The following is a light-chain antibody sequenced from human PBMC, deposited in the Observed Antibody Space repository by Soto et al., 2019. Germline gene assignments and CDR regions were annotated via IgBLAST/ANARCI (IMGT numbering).Light chain of an antibody. Sequence: MTQTRHSLSVTPGQLASISCKSSQSLLHSDGKTYLYWYQQKPGKAPKLLIYAASSLQSGVPSRFSGSGSGTDFTLTISSLQPEDFATYYCQQSDSTLITLGQGTRLEIK. CDR1: QSLLHSDGKTY. V-gene: IGKV1-39*01. J-gene: IGKJ5*01. CDR2: AAS. CDR3: QQSDSTLIT.